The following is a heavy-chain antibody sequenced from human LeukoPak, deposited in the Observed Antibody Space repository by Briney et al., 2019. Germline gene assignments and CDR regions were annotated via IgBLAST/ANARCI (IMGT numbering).Heavy chain of an antibody. V-gene: IGHV4-39*07. J-gene: IGHJ5*02. CDR3: ARRWAAAGPGYNWFDP. CDR1: GGSISSSSNY. D-gene: IGHD6-13*01. CDR2: IYYSGRT. Sequence: SETLSLTCTVSGGSISSSSNYWGWVRQPPGKGLEWMGSIYYSGRTYYNPSLKSRVTISVDTSKNQFSLKLSSVTAADTAVYYCARRWAAAGPGYNWFDPWGQGTLVTVSS.